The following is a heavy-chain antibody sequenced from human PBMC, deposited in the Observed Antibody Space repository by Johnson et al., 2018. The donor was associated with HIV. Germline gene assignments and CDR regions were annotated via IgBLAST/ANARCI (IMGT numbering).Heavy chain of an antibody. Sequence: HVQLVESGGGVVQPGRSLRLSCAASGFTFSSHGMHWVRQAPGKGLEWVAVMWYDGSDKYYADSVKGRFTISRDNSKNTLYLQMNSLRAEDTAVYYCARALYSSGWDDAFDIWGQGTMVTVSS. CDR2: MWYDGSDK. V-gene: IGHV3-33*01. D-gene: IGHD6-19*01. J-gene: IGHJ3*02. CDR3: ARALYSSGWDDAFDI. CDR1: GFTFSSHG.